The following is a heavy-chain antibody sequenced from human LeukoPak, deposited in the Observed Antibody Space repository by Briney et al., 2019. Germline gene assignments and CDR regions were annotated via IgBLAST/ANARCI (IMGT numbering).Heavy chain of an antibody. Sequence: GSLRLSCAASGFTFSSYAMSWVRQAPGKGLEWVSAIGGSGGTTYYADSVKGRFTISRDNSKNTLYLQMNSLRAEDTAVYYCAKRNYDFWNTYYSGYYFDYWGQGTLVTVSS. CDR3: AKRNYDFWNTYYSGYYFDY. D-gene: IGHD3-3*01. CDR1: GFTFSSYA. CDR2: IGGSGGTT. V-gene: IGHV3-23*01. J-gene: IGHJ4*02.